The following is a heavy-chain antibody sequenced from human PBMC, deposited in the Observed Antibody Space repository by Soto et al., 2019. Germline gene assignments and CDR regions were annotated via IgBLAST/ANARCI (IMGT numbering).Heavy chain of an antibody. J-gene: IGHJ4*02. D-gene: IGHD3-10*01. CDR2: FDPEDGET. CDR1: GYTLTELS. Sequence: GASVKVSCKVSGYTLTELSMHWVRQAPGKGLEWMGGFDPEDGETIYAQKFQGRVTMTEDTSTDTAYMERSSLRSEDTAVYYGATALGLVIGYFDYWGQGTLVTVAS. V-gene: IGHV1-24*01. CDR3: ATALGLVIGYFDY.